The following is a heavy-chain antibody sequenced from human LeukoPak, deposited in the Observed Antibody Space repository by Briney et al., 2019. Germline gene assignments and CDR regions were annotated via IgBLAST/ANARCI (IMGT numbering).Heavy chain of an antibody. V-gene: IGHV3-23*01. Sequence: GGSLRLSCAASGFTFSSYAMSWVRQAPGKGLEWVSAISGSGGSTYYADSVKGRFTISRDNSKNTPYLQMNSLRAEDTAVYCCAKSLGNFWTYYYYYYGMDVWGQGTTVTVSS. D-gene: IGHD3-3*01. CDR1: GFTFSSYA. CDR3: AKSLGNFWTYYYYYYGMDV. CDR2: ISGSGGST. J-gene: IGHJ6*02.